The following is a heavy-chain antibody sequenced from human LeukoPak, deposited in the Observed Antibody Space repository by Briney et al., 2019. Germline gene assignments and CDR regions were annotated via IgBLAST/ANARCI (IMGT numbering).Heavy chain of an antibody. CDR3: AKEWEYYYGMDV. CDR2: ISGSGGST. J-gene: IGHJ6*02. V-gene: IGHV3-23*01. D-gene: IGHD1-26*01. CDR1: GFSVSSNY. Sequence: GGSLRLSCAASGFSVSSNYMTWVRQAPGKGLEWVSAISGSGGSTYYADSVKGRFTISRDNSKNTLYLQMNSLRAEDTAVYYCAKEWEYYYGMDVWGQGTTVTVSS.